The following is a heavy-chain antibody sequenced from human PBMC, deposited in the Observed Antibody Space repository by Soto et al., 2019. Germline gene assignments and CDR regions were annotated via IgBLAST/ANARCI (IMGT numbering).Heavy chain of an antibody. CDR1: GFTFSSYA. CDR2: ISGSGDST. V-gene: IGHV3-23*01. J-gene: IGHJ4*02. Sequence: EVQLLDSGGGLVQPGGSLRLSCAASGFTFSSYAMNWVRQAPGKGLEWVSVISGSGDSTYYADSVKGRFTISRDNSKNTLYLQMNSLRTEDTDVYYCARRGPGTYFDYWGQGPLFTVSS. D-gene: IGHD6-13*01. CDR3: ARRGPGTYFDY.